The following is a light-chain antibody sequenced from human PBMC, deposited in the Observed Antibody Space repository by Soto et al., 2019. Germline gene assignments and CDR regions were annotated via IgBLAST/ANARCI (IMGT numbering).Light chain of an antibody. CDR1: QGISNY. V-gene: IGKV3-11*01. CDR2: QTS. J-gene: IGKJ1*01. Sequence: TQSPSSLSASVGDRVTITCRASQGISNYLAWYQHRPGQAPRLLIYQTSIRAAGIPARFSASGSGTDFTLTISDVQPEDFALYYCHQRQSWPRTFGQGTKVDI. CDR3: HQRQSWPRT.